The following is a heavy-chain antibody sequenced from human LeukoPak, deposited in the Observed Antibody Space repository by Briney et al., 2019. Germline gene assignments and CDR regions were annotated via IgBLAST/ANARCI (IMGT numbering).Heavy chain of an antibody. CDR3: ARHATNGGTPYYFNF. CDR1: GFAISSGYY. D-gene: IGHD4-23*01. Sequence: SETLSLTCAVSGFAISSGYYWGWIRQPPGKGLEWIGSIYHSGSTYYNPSLRSRVTISLDTSKNQFSLKLSSVTAADTAVYYCARHATNGGTPYYFNFWGQGTLVTVSS. J-gene: IGHJ4*02. V-gene: IGHV4-38-2*01. CDR2: IYHSGST.